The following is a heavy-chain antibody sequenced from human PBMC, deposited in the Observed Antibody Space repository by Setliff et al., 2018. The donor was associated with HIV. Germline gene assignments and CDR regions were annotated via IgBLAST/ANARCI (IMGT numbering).Heavy chain of an antibody. V-gene: IGHV1-2*02. J-gene: IGHJ4*02. CDR3: AREADYSDTGGQYRY. CDR2: INPNVGGT. D-gene: IGHD2-8*02. CDR1: GYTFTGYY. Sequence: ASVKVSCKGSGYTFTGYYVHWVRLAPGQGLEWMGWINPNVGGTTYAQKFQGRVTMTRDTSISTAYMELSRLTSDDTALYYCAREADYSDTGGQYRYWGQGTLVTISS.